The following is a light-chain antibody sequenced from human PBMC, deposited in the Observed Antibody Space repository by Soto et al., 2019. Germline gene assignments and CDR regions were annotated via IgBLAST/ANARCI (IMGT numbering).Light chain of an antibody. CDR2: EVS. V-gene: IGLV2-14*01. CDR3: SSYTSSSTLDVV. Sequence: QSVLTRPASVSGSPGQSITISCTGTSSDDGGYNYVSWYQQHPGKAPKLMIYEVSNRPSGVSNRFSGSKSGNTASLTISGLQAEDEADYYCSSYTSSSTLDVVFGGGTQLTVL. CDR1: SSDDGGYNY. J-gene: IGLJ2*01.